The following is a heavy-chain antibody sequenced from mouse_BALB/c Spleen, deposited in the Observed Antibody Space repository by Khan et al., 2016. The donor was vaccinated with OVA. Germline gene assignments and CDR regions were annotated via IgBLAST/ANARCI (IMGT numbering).Heavy chain of an antibody. CDR1: GFTFNNYA. D-gene: IGHD2-3*01. CDR2: VSSGGSYT. J-gene: IGHJ2*01. Sequence: EVELVESGGGLVKPGGSLKLSCAASGFTFNNYAMSWVRQTPEKRLEWVATVSSGGSYTYYPDSVKGRFTISRDNAKNTLYLQMSRLRSEDTALYYCARQGGIYDVPVDYWGQGATLTVSS. CDR3: ARQGGIYDVPVDY. V-gene: IGHV5-9-3*01.